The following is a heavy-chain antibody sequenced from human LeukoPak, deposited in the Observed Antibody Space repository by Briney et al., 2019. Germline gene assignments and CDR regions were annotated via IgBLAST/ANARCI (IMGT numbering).Heavy chain of an antibody. V-gene: IGHV3-11*04. CDR1: GFTFSNAW. Sequence: PGGSLRLSCAASGFTFSNAWMSWVRQAPGKGLEWVSYISSSGSTIYYADSVKGRFTISRDNAKNSLYLQMNSLRVEDTAVYYCVVGSGSYLTLYYFDYWGQGTLVTVSS. CDR3: VVGSGSYLTLYYFDY. J-gene: IGHJ4*02. D-gene: IGHD3-10*01. CDR2: ISSSGSTI.